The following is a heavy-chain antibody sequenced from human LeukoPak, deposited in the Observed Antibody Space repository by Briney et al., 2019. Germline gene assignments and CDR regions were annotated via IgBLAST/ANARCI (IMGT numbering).Heavy chain of an antibody. Sequence: PGGSLRLSCEASGFTFSTYGMHWVRQAPGKGLEWVAVIWYDGSNKNYADSVKGRFTISRDNSKNTLYLQINSLGADDTAVYYCAKDQDPHSYGSGSYAPFDYWGQGTLVTVSS. CDR3: AKDQDPHSYGSGSYAPFDY. CDR2: IWYDGSNK. D-gene: IGHD3-10*01. CDR1: GFTFSTYG. J-gene: IGHJ4*02. V-gene: IGHV3-33*06.